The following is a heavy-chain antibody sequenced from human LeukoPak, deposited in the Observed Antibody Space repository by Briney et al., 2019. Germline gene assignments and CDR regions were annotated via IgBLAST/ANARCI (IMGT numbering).Heavy chain of an antibody. CDR1: GGSIISYY. CDR2: IYYSGST. V-gene: IGHV4-59*01. D-gene: IGHD3-16*01. J-gene: IGHJ6*03. Sequence: SETLSLTCTVSGGSIISYYWSWIRQPPGKGLEWIGYIYYSGSTNYNPSLKSRVTISVDTSKNQFSLKLTSVTAADTAVYYCARETSQKGAHYMDVWGKGTTVTVSS. CDR3: ARETSQKGAHYMDV.